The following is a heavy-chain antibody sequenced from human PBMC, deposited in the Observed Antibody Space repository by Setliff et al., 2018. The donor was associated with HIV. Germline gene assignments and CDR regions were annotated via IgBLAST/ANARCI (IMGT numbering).Heavy chain of an antibody. Sequence: ASVKVSCKASGYTFTSYYMHWVRQAPGQGLEWMGIINPSGGSTSYAQKFQGRVTITRDTSASTAYMELSSLRSDDTAVYYCARGTAPRPASVLEFLEWLFPNWFDPWGQGTLVTVSS. V-gene: IGHV1-46*01. CDR3: ARGTAPRPASVLEFLEWLFPNWFDP. CDR1: GYTFTSYY. CDR2: INPSGGST. J-gene: IGHJ5*02. D-gene: IGHD3-3*02.